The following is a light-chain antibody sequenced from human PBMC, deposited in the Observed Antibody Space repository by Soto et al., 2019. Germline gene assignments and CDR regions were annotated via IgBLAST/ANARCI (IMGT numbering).Light chain of an antibody. J-gene: IGLJ3*02. CDR3: CSDAGSYSWV. CDR1: SSDVGGYNY. V-gene: IGLV2-11*01. Sequence: HSALTQPRSVSGSPGQSVTISCTGTSSDVGGYNYVSWYQQQHPDKAPKLMIYDVSQRPSGVPDRFSGSKSGNTASLTISGLQADDDGDYFCCSDAGSYSWVFGGGTKLTVL. CDR2: DVS.